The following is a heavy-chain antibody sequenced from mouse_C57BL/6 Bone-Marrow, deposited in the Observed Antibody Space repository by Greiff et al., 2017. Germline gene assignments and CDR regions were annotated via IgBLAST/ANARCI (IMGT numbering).Heavy chain of an antibody. J-gene: IGHJ2*01. Sequence: VQVVESGAELARPGASVKLSCKASGYTFTSYGISWVKQRTGQGLEWIGEIYPRSGNTYYNEKFKGKATLTADKSSSTAYMEIRSLTSEDSAVYVWARGYYDCGGDYFDYWGQGTTLTVSS. V-gene: IGHV1-81*01. CDR1: GYTFTSYG. CDR2: IYPRSGNT. D-gene: IGHD2-4*01. CDR3: ARGYYDCGGDYFDY.